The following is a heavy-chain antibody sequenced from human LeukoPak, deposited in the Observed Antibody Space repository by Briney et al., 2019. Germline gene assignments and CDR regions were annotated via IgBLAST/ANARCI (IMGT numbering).Heavy chain of an antibody. CDR3: AKGSYYDSSGSFYFDY. CDR2: ISGSGDNT. CDR1: GFTSIAYA. J-gene: IGHJ4*02. D-gene: IGHD3-22*01. V-gene: IGHV3-23*01. Sequence: PGGSLRLSCVGPGFTSIAYALTWARQAPGKGLEWVSGISGSGDNTYYADSVKGRFTISRDNSKNTLYVQVNSLGAEDTAAYYCAKGSYYDSSGSFYFDYWGQGTLVTVSS.